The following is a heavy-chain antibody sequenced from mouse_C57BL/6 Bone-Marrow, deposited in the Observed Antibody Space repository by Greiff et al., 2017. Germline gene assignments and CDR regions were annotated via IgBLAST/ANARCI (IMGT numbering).Heavy chain of an antibody. CDR1: GFNIKDDD. CDR3: TICIYDCYYCMAY. V-gene: IGHV14-4*01. CDR2: IDTENGDT. D-gene: IGHD2-3*01. Sequence: EVKLLQSGAGLVRPGASVKLSCTASGFNIKDDDMHWVRQRPDTGLEWIGWIDTENGDTEYASHVQGKATITADTSSNTAYLQLSSRTSEDTAVYYCTICIYDCYYCMAYWGQGTLVTVSA. J-gene: IGHJ3*01.